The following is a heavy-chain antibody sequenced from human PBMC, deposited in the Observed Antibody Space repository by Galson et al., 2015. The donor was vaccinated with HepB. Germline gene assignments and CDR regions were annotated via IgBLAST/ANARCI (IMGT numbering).Heavy chain of an antibody. J-gene: IGHJ3*02. CDR2: SRNKANGYTT. Sequence: SLRLSCAASGFTFDKCYMDWARQAPGKGLEWVGRSRNKANGYTTEYAASVKGRFTISKDDSRNTLYLQMNSLNTEDTAVYYCTTDMGLDDAFDIWGQGTMVTVSS. CDR1: GFTFDKCY. D-gene: IGHD3-10*01. V-gene: IGHV3-72*01. CDR3: TTDMGLDDAFDI.